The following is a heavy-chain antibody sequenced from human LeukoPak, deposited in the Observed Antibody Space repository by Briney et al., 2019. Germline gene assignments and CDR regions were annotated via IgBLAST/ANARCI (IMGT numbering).Heavy chain of an antibody. CDR1: GYTFSGYY. Sequence: ASVKVSCKASGYTFSGYYLQWVRQAPGQGLEWMGWINPDSGGTEYAQRFQGRVTMTRDKSISTAYMELSRLRSDATAVYYCARDHCSANSCYEDYYNGVDVWGQGTTVTVSS. J-gene: IGHJ6*02. V-gene: IGHV1-2*02. CDR2: INPDSGGT. CDR3: ARDHCSANSCYEDYYNGVDV. D-gene: IGHD2-2*01.